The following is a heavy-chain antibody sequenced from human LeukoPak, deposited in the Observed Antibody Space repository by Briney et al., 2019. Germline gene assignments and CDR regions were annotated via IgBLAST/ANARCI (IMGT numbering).Heavy chain of an antibody. D-gene: IGHD6-19*01. Sequence: GSLRLSCAASGFTFSSYAMHWVRQAPGKGLEWVEVISYDGSNKYYADSVKGRFTISRDNSKNTLYLQMNSLRAEDTAVYYCAKGSSSSGWFPFDYWGQGTLVTVSS. J-gene: IGHJ4*02. CDR2: ISYDGSNK. CDR1: GFTFSSYA. CDR3: AKGSSSSGWFPFDY. V-gene: IGHV3-30-3*01.